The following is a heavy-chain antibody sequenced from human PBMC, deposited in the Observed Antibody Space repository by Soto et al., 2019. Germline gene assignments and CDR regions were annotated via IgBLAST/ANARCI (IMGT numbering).Heavy chain of an antibody. V-gene: IGHV3-33*01. CDR3: ARIDCTGNNCNPYYHYGMDV. CDR1: GFTFYTYG. CDR2: IWYDGGTK. Sequence: QAQLVESGGGVVQPGRSLRLSCAASGFTFYTYGMHSVRQVPGKGLQWVAVIWYDGGTKYYADSVRGRFTVSRDNSKNTLYLQMNSLRDEDTAVYYCARIDCTGNNCNPYYHYGMDVWGQGTTVTVSS. D-gene: IGHD2-8*02. J-gene: IGHJ6*02.